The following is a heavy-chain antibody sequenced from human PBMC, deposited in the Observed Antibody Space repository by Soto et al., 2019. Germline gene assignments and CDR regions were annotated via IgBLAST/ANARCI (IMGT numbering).Heavy chain of an antibody. CDR3: ARDRFFGPPFSWYGMDV. CDR1: GGSVANKDYY. CDR2: IHYTGRT. J-gene: IGHJ6*02. V-gene: IGHV4-30-4*01. D-gene: IGHD1-20*01. Sequence: TSETLSLTCTVSGGSVANKDYYWTWIRKFPGQGLEWIGYIHYTGRTFYNPSLQSRLVISMDVSKNQFSLMLTSVTAADTAIYYCARDRFFGPPFSWYGMDVWGRGTTVTVSS.